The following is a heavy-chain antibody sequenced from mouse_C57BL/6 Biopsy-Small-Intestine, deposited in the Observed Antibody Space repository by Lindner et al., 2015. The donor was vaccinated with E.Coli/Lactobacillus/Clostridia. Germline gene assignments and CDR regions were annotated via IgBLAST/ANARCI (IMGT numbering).Heavy chain of an antibody. CDR3: ARDHEYTSSRTSFKH. J-gene: IGHJ2*03. CDR2: ISPYSGNT. D-gene: IGHD5-1*01. V-gene: IGHV1-4*01. Sequence: SVKVSCKASGYTFTSYGINWVRQAPGQGLEWMGWISPYSGNTKSTQKFQGRVTMTTETSTSTAYMELGSLTSDDTAVYYCARDHEYTSSRTSFKHWGQGTRVAVSS. CDR1: GYTFTSYG.